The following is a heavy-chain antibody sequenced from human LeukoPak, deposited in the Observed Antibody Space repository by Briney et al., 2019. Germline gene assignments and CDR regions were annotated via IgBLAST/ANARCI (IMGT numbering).Heavy chain of an antibody. V-gene: IGHV3-30*18. J-gene: IGHJ6*02. Sequence: GSLRLSCAASGFTFSSYGMHWVRQAPGKGLEWVAVISYDGSNKCYADSVKGRFTISRDNSKNTLYLQMNSLRAEDTAVYYCAKVLMIFGGYGMDVWGQGTTVTVSS. CDR3: AKVLMIFGGYGMDV. CDR1: GFTFSSYG. D-gene: IGHD3-3*01. CDR2: ISYDGSNK.